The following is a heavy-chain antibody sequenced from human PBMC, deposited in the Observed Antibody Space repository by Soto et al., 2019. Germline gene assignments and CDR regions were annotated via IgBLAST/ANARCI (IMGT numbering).Heavy chain of an antibody. D-gene: IGHD2-21*02. CDR1: VGSMSSYY. CDR2: IYTSGST. Sequence: QVQLQESGPGLVKPSETLSITCTVSVGSMSSYYWSWIRQPAGQGLECIGRIYTSGSTNYNPSLKRRFTMSVDTSKNPVALKLRSVTAADTAGYYCARRGDGYYFDYWGQGTLVTVSS. CDR3: ARRGDGYYFDY. V-gene: IGHV4-4*07. J-gene: IGHJ4*02.